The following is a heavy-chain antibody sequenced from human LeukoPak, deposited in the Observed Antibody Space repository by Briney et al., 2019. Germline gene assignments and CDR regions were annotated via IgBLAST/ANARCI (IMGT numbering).Heavy chain of an antibody. D-gene: IGHD2-2*01. CDR1: GGTFSTYA. CDR2: IIPILGIV. J-gene: IGHJ5*01. CDR3: ARARRSDTSWFDY. Sequence: SVKVSCKASGGTFSTYAINWVRQAPGQGLEWVGRIIPILGIVNYAQDFQGRVTITADKSTTTVYMEVSSLTSEDTAVYYCARARRSDTSWFDYWGQGSLVTVSS. V-gene: IGHV1-69*04.